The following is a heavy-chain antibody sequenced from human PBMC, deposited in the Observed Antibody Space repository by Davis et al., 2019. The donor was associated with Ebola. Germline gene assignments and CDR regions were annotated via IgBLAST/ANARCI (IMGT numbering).Heavy chain of an antibody. CDR1: GFTFSSYG. J-gene: IGHJ4*02. CDR3: AREGRNWNDRGYFDY. CDR2: IWYDGSNK. D-gene: IGHD1-1*01. Sequence: PGGSLRLSCAASGFTFSSYGMHWVRQAPGKGLEWVAVIWYDGSNKYYADSVKGRSTISRDNSKNTLYLQMNSLRAEDTAVYYCAREGRNWNDRGYFDYWGQGTLVTVSS. V-gene: IGHV3-33*01.